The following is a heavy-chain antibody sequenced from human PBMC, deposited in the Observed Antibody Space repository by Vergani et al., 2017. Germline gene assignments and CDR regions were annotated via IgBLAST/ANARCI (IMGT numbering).Heavy chain of an antibody. CDR1: GFTFSGSA. V-gene: IGHV3-73*02. J-gene: IGHJ4*02. CDR2: IRSKANSYAT. D-gene: IGHD2-2*01. CDR3: TRRVGSTSRSFDY. Sequence: EVQLVESGGGLVQPGGSLKLSCSASGFTFSGSAMHWVRQASGKGLEWVGRIRSKANSYATAYAASVKGRFTISRDDSKNTAYLQMNSLTTEDTAVYYCTRRVGSTSRSFDYWGQGTLVTVSS.